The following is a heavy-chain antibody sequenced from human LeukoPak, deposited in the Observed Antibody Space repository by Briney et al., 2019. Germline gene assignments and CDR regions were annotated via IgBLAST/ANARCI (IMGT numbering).Heavy chain of an antibody. CDR1: GFTFSSYA. CDR2: ISGSGGST. V-gene: IGHV3-23*01. CDR3: AKGGVGATRIYYYYYMDV. J-gene: IGHJ6*03. Sequence: GGSLRLSCAASGFTFSSYAMGWVRQAPGKGLEWVSAISGSGGSTYYADSVKGRFTISRDNSKNTLYLQMNSLRAEDTAVYYCAKGGVGATRIYYYYYMDVWGKGTTVTVSS. D-gene: IGHD1-26*01.